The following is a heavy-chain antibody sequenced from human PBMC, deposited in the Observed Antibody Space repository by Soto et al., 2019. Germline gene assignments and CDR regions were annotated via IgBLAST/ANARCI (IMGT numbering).Heavy chain of an antibody. V-gene: IGHV1-18*04. Sequence: QVQLVQSGAEVKKPGASVKVSCKASGYTFTSYGISWVRQAPGQGLEWMGWISAYNGNTNYAQKLQGRVTMTTDTPTSTAYMELRGLRSDDTAVYYCARVFGSYSSGWSYGMDVWGQGTTVTVSS. CDR1: GYTFTSYG. J-gene: IGHJ6*02. CDR3: ARVFGSYSSGWSYGMDV. CDR2: ISAYNGNT. D-gene: IGHD6-19*01.